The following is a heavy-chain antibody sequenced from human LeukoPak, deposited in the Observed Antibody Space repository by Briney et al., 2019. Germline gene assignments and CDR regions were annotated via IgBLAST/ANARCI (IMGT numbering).Heavy chain of an antibody. Sequence: SGTLSLTCAVSGGSISSSNWWSWIRQPPGKGLEWIGEINHSGSTNYNPSLKSRVTISVDTSKNQFSLKLSSVTAADTAVYYCARGPAPTYSSSSKYFQHWGQGTLVTVSS. J-gene: IGHJ1*01. V-gene: IGHV4-4*02. CDR1: GGSISSSNW. D-gene: IGHD6-6*01. CDR3: ARGPAPTYSSSSKYFQH. CDR2: INHSGST.